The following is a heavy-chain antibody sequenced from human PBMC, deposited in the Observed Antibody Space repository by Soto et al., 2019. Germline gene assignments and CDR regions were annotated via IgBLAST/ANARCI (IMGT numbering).Heavy chain of an antibody. V-gene: IGHV1-18*04. CDR2: ISAYNGNT. CDR3: AISDKYYYDSSGYYYNLDY. Sequence: QVQLVQSGAEVKKPGASVKVSCKASGYTFTSYGISWVRQAPGQGLEWMGWISAYNGNTNYAQKLQGRVTMTTDTSTSTAYMELRSLRSDDTAVYYCAISDKYYYDSSGYYYNLDYWGQGNLVTVSS. J-gene: IGHJ4*02. CDR1: GYTFTSYG. D-gene: IGHD3-22*01.